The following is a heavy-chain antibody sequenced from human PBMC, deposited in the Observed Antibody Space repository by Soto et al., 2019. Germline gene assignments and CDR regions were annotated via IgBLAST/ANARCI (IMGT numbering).Heavy chain of an antibody. Sequence: ASVKVSCKASGYTFTSYGISWVRQAPGQGLEWMGWISAYNGNTNYAQKLQGRVTMTTDTSTSTAYMELRSLRSDDTAVYYCARWGVLALYPLRSYTGDDYFDYWGQGTLVTVSS. D-gene: IGHD2-2*02. J-gene: IGHJ4*02. CDR2: ISAYNGNT. V-gene: IGHV1-18*04. CDR1: GYTFTSYG. CDR3: ARWGVLALYPLRSYTGDDYFDY.